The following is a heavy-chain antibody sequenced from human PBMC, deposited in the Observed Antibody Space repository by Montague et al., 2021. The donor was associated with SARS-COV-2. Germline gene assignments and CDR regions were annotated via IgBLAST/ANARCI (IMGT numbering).Heavy chain of an antibody. CDR2: IYYYGSV. D-gene: IGHD3-10*01. CDR1: GDSVSRSY. Sequence: SETLSLTCTVAGDSVSRSYWNWIRQSPGKGLEWIGNIYYYGSVNYNPSLKSRLSISLDTSKNQLSLTLTSVTAADTATYYCARQITMVREPFDSWGQEPWSSSPQ. CDR3: ARQITMVREPFDS. V-gene: IGHV4-59*08. J-gene: IGHJ4*01.